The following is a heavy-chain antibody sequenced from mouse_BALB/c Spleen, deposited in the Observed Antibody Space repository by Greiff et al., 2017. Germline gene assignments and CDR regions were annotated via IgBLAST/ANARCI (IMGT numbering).Heavy chain of an antibody. J-gene: IGHJ2*01. CDR3: AREGYFDY. Sequence: DVKLQESGPGLVKPSQSLSLTCTVTGYSITSDYAWNWIRQFPGNKLEWMGYISYSGSTSYNPSLKSRISITRDTSKNQFFLQLNSVTTEDTATYYCAREGYFDYWGQGTTLTVSS. CDR2: ISYSGST. CDR1: GYSITSDYA. V-gene: IGHV3-2*02.